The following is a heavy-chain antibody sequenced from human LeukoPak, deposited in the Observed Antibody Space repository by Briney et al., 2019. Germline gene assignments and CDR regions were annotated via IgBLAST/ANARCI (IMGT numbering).Heavy chain of an antibody. CDR1: GGSISSTTHY. J-gene: IGHJ4*02. CDR2: MHYSGII. V-gene: IGHV4-39*01. D-gene: IGHD3-10*01. CDR3: ARQNDYYGSGREEGGFDY. Sequence: SETLSLTCTVSGGSISSTTHYWSWIRQPPGKGLEWIGSMHYSGIIYYNPSLKSRVTISVDTSKNQFSLKLTSVTAADTAVYYCARQNDYYGSGREEGGFDYWGQGTLVTVSS.